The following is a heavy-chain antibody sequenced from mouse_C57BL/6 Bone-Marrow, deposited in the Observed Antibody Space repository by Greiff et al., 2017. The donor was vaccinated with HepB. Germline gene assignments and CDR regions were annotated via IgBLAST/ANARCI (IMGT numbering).Heavy chain of an antibody. V-gene: IGHV5-15*04. J-gene: IGHJ4*01. CDR3: ARRLRYAMDY. CDR1: GFTFSDYG. CDR2: ISNLAYSI. Sequence: EVQGVESGGGLVQPGGSLKLSCAASGFTFSDYGMAWVRQAPRKGPEWVAFISNLAYSIYYADTVTGRFTISRENAKNTLNLEMSSLRSEDTAMYYCARRLRYAMDYWGQGTSVTVSS.